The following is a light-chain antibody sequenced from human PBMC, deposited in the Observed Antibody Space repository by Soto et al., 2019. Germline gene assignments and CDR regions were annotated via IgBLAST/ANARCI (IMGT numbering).Light chain of an antibody. J-gene: IGLJ2*01. Sequence: QSALTQPASVSGSPGQSITISCTGTSSDVGSYSYVSWYQQHPGKAPKLMIYDVSDRPSGVSNRFSGSKSGNTASLTISGLQAEDEADYYCSSYTSSSTLAVFGGGTKLTVL. CDR1: SSDVGSYSY. CDR2: DVS. CDR3: SSYTSSSTLAV. V-gene: IGLV2-14*01.